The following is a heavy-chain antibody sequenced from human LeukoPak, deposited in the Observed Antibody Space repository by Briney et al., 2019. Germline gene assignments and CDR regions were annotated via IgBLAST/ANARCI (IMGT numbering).Heavy chain of an antibody. CDR2: IRYDGSNK. J-gene: IGHJ4*02. D-gene: IGHD6-19*01. CDR1: GFTFTSYS. Sequence: PGGSLRLSCAASGFTFTSYSMNWVRQAPGKGLEWVAFIRYDGSNKYYADSVRGRFTISRDNSKNTLYLQMNSLRAEDTAVYYCATLAVAGVDYWGQGTLVTVSS. CDR3: ATLAVAGVDY. V-gene: IGHV3-30*02.